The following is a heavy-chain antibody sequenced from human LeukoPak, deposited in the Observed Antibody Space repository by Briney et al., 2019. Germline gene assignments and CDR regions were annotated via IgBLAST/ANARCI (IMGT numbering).Heavy chain of an antibody. Sequence: PWASVKVSCKASGYTFTGYYMHWVRQAPGQGLEWMGWINPNSGGTNYAQKFQGRVTMTRDTSISTAYMELSRLRSDDTAVYYCARQQYTMVRGVPAKNNFDYWGQGTLVTVSS. CDR2: INPNSGGT. V-gene: IGHV1-2*02. CDR1: GYTFTGYY. CDR3: ARQQYTMVRGVPAKNNFDY. D-gene: IGHD3-10*01. J-gene: IGHJ4*02.